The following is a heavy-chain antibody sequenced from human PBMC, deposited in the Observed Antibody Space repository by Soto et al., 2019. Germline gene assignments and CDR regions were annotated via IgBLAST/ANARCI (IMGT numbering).Heavy chain of an antibody. CDR2: IIPILGIA. CDR1: GGTFSSYT. D-gene: IGHD2-2*01. Sequence: ASVKVSCKASGGTFSSYTISWVRQAPGQGLEWMGRIIPILGIANYAQKFQGRVTITADKSTSTAYMELSSLRSEDTAVYYCAREGDIVVVPAAIFGSPTPYYMDVWGKGTTVTVSS. J-gene: IGHJ6*03. V-gene: IGHV1-69*04. CDR3: AREGDIVVVPAAIFGSPTPYYMDV.